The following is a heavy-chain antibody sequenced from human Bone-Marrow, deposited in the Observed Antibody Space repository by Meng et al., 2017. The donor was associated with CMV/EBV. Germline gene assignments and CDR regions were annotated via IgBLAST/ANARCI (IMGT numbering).Heavy chain of an antibody. V-gene: IGHV4-59*12. CDR3: ASSPKVYPYCSSTSCHSERHYYYYGMDV. Sequence: SETLSLTCSVSGGSIRSYYWSWIRQPPGKGLEWIGYVLHSGSTNYNPSLKSGVTIPVDTSKNQSSLKLSSVTAADTAVHYCASSPKVYPYCSSTSCHSERHYYYYGMDVWGQGTTVTVSS. CDR2: VLHSGST. CDR1: GGSIRSYY. D-gene: IGHD2-2*01. J-gene: IGHJ6*02.